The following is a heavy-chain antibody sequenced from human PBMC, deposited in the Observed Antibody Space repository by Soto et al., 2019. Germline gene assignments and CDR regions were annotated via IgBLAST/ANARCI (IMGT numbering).Heavy chain of an antibody. CDR3: AHAYGGTSWPNDAFDV. Sequence: QITLKESGPTLVKPTQTLTLTCTFSGFSLSADGVGVGWIRQPPGKALEWLALIYWDDDKRYRPSLKSRLTITQNTAKPXVVLTMTNMDPVDTAPYYCAHAYGGTSWPNDAFDVWGQGTVVTVSS. J-gene: IGHJ3*01. D-gene: IGHD2-2*01. CDR2: IYWDDDK. CDR1: GFSLSADGVG. V-gene: IGHV2-5*02.